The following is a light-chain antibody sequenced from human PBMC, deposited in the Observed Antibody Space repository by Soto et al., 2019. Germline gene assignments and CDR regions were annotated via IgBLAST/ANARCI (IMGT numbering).Light chain of an antibody. J-gene: IGKJ5*01. CDR1: QSISIY. CDR3: QQTYTTPEIT. Sequence: DLQLTQSPSSLSASIGDRVTIXXPTSQSISIYLNWYQLKPGKAPNLXXYGASYLKSGVPTRFSGSGSGTDFTLTISSLQPEDFAIYYCQQTYTTPEITFGQGTRLEI. CDR2: GAS. V-gene: IGKV1-39*01.